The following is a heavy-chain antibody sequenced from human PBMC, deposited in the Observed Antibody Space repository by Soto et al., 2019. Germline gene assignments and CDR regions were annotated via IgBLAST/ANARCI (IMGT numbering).Heavy chain of an antibody. Sequence: SETLSLTCTVSGGSISSYYWSWIRQPPGQGLEWIGYIYNSGSTNYNPSLKSRVTISVDTSKNQLSLKLRSVSAADTAVYYCARTVDTTTDYYYGMDVWGQGTTVTVSS. CDR1: GGSISSYY. J-gene: IGHJ6*02. CDR2: IYNSGST. V-gene: IGHV4-59*01. D-gene: IGHD5-18*01. CDR3: ARTVDTTTDYYYGMDV.